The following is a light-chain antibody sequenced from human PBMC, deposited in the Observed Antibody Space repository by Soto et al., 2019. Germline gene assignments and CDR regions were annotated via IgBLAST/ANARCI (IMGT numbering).Light chain of an antibody. CDR1: QRIISS. CDR3: QQYNSFSWT. V-gene: IGKV1-5*01. CDR2: DAS. J-gene: IGKJ1*01. Sequence: DIQMTQSPSTLSASVGDRVTITCRASQRIISSLAWYQQRPGQAPKLLIYDASSLESGVPSRFSGSGSGTEFTLTIRSLQPDDFATYYCQQYNSFSWTFGQGTKVEIK.